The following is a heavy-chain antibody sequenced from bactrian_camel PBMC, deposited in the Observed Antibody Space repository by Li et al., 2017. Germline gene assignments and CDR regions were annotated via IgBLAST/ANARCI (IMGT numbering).Heavy chain of an antibody. D-gene: IGHD1*01. CDR2: IYTRDGTT. CDR1: GNSASSWY. J-gene: IGHJ6*01. CDR3: AAEADRFYDGMPTKLLRPTDFRY. V-gene: IGHV3S1*01. Sequence: HVQLVESGGGSVEAGGSLTLSCVASGNSASSWYFGWFRQAPGKGREGVAGIYTRDGTTYYADSVKDRFTISKDNAGNTLLLQMNRLKPEDTGMYYCAAEADRFYDGMPTKLLRPTDFRYWGQGTQVTVS.